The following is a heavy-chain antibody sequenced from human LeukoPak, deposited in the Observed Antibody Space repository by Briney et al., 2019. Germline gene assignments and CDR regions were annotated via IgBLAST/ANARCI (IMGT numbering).Heavy chain of an antibody. CDR3: ASHYGSGFDY. V-gene: IGHV4-59*01. D-gene: IGHD3-10*01. CDR2: IYYSGST. Sequence: SETLSLTCTVSGGSISSYYWSRIRQPPGKGLEWIGYIYYSGSTNYNPSLKSRVTISVDTSKNQFSLKLTSVTAADTAVYYCASHYGSGFDYWGQGTLVTVSS. CDR1: GGSISSYY. J-gene: IGHJ4*02.